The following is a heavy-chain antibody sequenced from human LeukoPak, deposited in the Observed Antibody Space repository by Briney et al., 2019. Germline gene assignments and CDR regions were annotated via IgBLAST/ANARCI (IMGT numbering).Heavy chain of an antibody. J-gene: IGHJ4*02. CDR2: ISGSGGST. V-gene: IGHV3-23*01. D-gene: IGHD6-13*01. CDR1: GFTFSSYA. CDR3: AKHPLALSAAGTPIPEYYFDY. Sequence: GGSLRLSCAASGFTFSSYAMSWVRQAPGKGLEWVSAISGSGGSTYYADSVKGRFTISRDNSKNTLYLQMNSLRAEDTAVYYCAKHPLALSAAGTPIPEYYFDYWGQGTLVTVSS.